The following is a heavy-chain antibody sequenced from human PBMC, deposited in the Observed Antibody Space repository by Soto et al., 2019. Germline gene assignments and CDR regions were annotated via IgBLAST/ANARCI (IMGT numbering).Heavy chain of an antibody. CDR2: INPSGGST. CDR1: GYTFTSYY. D-gene: IGHD3-10*01. V-gene: IGHV1-46*01. Sequence: ASVKVSCKASGYTFTSYYMHWVRQAPGQGLEWMGIINPSGGSTSYAQKFKGRVNMTRDTSTSTVYMELSSLRSEDKAVYYCARVLLSPYYYYSMDVWGQGTTVT. CDR3: ARVLLSPYYYYSMDV. J-gene: IGHJ6*02.